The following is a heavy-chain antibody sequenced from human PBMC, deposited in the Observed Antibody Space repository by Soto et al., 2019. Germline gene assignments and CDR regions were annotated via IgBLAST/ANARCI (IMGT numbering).Heavy chain of an antibody. Sequence: QVQLVQSGAEVKKPGSSVKVSCKASGGTFSNYAITWVRQAPGQGLEWLGRIIPIFGSANYAQKFQGRVTITAHESTTTAYLELSSLRSDDAAVSYCAKDGGKDGCFGNWFGPWGQGTLVTVSS. V-gene: IGHV1-69*15. D-gene: IGHD2-15*01. CDR1: GGTFSNYA. CDR3: AKDGGKDGCFGNWFGP. J-gene: IGHJ5*02. CDR2: IIPIFGSA.